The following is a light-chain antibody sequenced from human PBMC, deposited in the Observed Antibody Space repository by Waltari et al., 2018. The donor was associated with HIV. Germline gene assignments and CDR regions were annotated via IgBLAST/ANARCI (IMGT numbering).Light chain of an antibody. V-gene: IGLV1-47*01. CDR3: AAWDDSLSGYV. Sequence: QSVLTQPPSASGTPGQRVTISCSGSSSNIGSNYVYWYQQLPGTAPKLLIYRNNQRPSGAPDRFSGSKSGTSASLAISGLRSEDEAEYYCAAWDDSLSGYVFGTGTKVTVL. J-gene: IGLJ1*01. CDR2: RNN. CDR1: SSNIGSNY.